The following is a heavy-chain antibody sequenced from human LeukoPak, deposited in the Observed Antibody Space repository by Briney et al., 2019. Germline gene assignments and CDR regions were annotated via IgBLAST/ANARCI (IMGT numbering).Heavy chain of an antibody. J-gene: IGHJ4*02. CDR3: ARRNLGSSWSYDY. V-gene: IGHV3-23*01. Sequence: GGSLRLSCTTSGVTFGDYAMSWVRQAPGKGLERVSAISGSGGSTYYADSVKGRFTISRDNSKNTLYLQMNSLGAEDTAVYYCARRNLGSSWSYDYWGQGTLVTVSS. D-gene: IGHD6-13*01. CDR1: GVTFGDYA. CDR2: ISGSGGST.